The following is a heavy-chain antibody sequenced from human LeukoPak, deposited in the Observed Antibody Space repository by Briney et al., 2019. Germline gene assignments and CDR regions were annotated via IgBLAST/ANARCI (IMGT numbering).Heavy chain of an antibody. CDR1: GGSISSYY. J-gene: IGHJ4*02. D-gene: IGHD6-19*01. CDR3: ARLSYGSGCANVDY. Sequence: PSETLSLTCTVSGGSISSYYWSWIRQPPGKGPEWIGYIYYSGSTNYNPSLKSRVTISVDTSKNQFSLKLSSVTAADTAVYYCARLSYGSGCANVDYWGQGTLVTVSS. CDR2: IYYSGST. V-gene: IGHV4-59*08.